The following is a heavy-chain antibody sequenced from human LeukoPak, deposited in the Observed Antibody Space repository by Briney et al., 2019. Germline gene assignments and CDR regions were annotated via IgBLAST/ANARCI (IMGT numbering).Heavy chain of an antibody. J-gene: IGHJ4*02. D-gene: IGHD5-12*01. CDR3: ARTWAVAQNLDY. Sequence: GDSVKISCKGFGLHFTNYWIAWVGPWTGEGLEWMGNLYPGDSKTRYNPSCQGQVAFSAVKSISPPLLQRTSLKGHDPVLFYLARTWAVAQNLDYWGQGTLVTVSS. CDR1: GLHFTNYW. CDR2: LYPGDSKT. V-gene: IGHV5-51*06.